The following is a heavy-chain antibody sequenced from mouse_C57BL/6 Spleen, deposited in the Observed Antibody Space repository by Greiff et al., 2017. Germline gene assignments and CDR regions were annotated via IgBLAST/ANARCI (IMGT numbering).Heavy chain of an antibody. Sequence: VQLQQSGPVLVKPGASVKMSCKASGYTFTDYYMNWVKQSHGKSLEWIGVINPYNGGTSYNQKFKGKATLTVDKSSSTAYMELNSLTSEDSAVYYCAKTAQARGAYWGQGTLVTVSA. CDR3: AKTAQARGAY. J-gene: IGHJ3*01. D-gene: IGHD3-2*02. CDR1: GYTFTDYY. V-gene: IGHV1-19*01. CDR2: INPYNGGT.